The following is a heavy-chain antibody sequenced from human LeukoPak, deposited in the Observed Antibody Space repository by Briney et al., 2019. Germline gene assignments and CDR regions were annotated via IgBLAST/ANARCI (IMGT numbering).Heavy chain of an antibody. J-gene: IGHJ4*02. V-gene: IGHV4-59*12. CDR1: GGSISNNF. CDR2: MYYSESA. CDR3: ARGRGYSSRHIDY. Sequence: SETLSLTCTVSGGSISNNFWTWIRQPPGKGLECIGFMYYSESASYNPSLNSRVTVSVDTSKNQFSLKLSSVTAADTAVYYCARGRGYSSRHIDYWGQGTLVTVSS. D-gene: IGHD6-13*01.